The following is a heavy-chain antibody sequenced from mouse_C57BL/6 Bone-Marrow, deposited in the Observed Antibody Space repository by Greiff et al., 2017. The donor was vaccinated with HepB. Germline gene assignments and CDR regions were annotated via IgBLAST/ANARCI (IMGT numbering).Heavy chain of an antibody. V-gene: IGHV3-6*01. D-gene: IGHD1-1*01. CDR1: GYSITSGYY. CDR2: ISYDGSN. J-gene: IGHJ4*01. CDR3: ARGPYYYGSSYDAMDY. Sequence: EVKLMESGPGLVKPSQSLSLTCSVTGYSITSGYYWNWIRQFPGNKLEWMGYISYDGSNNYNPSLKNRISITRDTSKNQFFLKLNSVTTEDTATYYCARGPYYYGSSYDAMDYWGQGTSVTVSS.